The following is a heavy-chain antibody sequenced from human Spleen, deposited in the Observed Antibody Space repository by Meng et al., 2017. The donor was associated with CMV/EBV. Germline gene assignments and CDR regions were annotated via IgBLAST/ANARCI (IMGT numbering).Heavy chain of an antibody. CDR3: AKDWAVGGVWFGIMDV. Sequence: GSLRLSCAASGFTFSSNDMHWVRQTTGKALEWVSAIGTAGDTYYPGSVKGRFTISRDNSKNTLYLQMNSLGAEDTAVYYCAKDWAVGGVWFGIMDVWGQGTTVTVSS. CDR1: GFTFSSND. CDR2: IGTAGDT. V-gene: IGHV3-13*01. J-gene: IGHJ6*02. D-gene: IGHD3-10*01.